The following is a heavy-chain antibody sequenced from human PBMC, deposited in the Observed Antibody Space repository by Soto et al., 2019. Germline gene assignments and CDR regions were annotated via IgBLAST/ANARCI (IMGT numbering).Heavy chain of an antibody. Sequence: SETLSLTCAVYGGSFSGYYCSWIRQPPGKGLEWIGEINHSGSTNYNPSLKSRVTISVDTSKNQFSLKLSSVTAADTAVYYCARASIAAAGYVDYWGQGTLVTVSS. CDR3: ARASIAAAGYVDY. V-gene: IGHV4-34*01. CDR1: GGSFSGYY. J-gene: IGHJ4*02. D-gene: IGHD6-13*01. CDR2: INHSGST.